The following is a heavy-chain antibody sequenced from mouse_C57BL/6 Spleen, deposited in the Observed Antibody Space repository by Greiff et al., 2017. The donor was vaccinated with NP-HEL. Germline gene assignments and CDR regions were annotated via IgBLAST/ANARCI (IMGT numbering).Heavy chain of an antibody. CDR1: GYTFTSYW. CDR2: INPSNGGT. D-gene: IGHD3-1*01. V-gene: IGHV1-53*01. Sequence: QVQLQQPGTELVKPGASVKLSCKASGYTFTSYWMHWVKQRPGQGLEWIGNINPSNGGTNYNEKFKSKATLTVDKSSSTAYMQLSSLTSEDSAVYYWARSGGSYYAMDYWGQGTSVTVSS. CDR3: ARSGGSYYAMDY. J-gene: IGHJ4*01.